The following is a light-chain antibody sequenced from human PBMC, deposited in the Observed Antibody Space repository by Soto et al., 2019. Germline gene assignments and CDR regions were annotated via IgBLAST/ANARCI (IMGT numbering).Light chain of an antibody. J-gene: IGKJ2*01. CDR1: QSITSNF. CDR3: QQYGRSPLMYT. Sequence: EIVLTQSPGTLSLSPGERATLSCRASQSITSNFLAWYQQKPGQAPRLLIYGESTRAADVPDRFSGSGSGPDFTLTITRLEPEDFAVYYCQQYGRSPLMYTFGQGTKLGVK. CDR2: GES. V-gene: IGKV3-20*01.